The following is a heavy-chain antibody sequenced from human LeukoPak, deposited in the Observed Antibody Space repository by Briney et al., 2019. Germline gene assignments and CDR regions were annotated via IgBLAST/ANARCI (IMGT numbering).Heavy chain of an antibody. CDR2: IYYSGST. Sequence: LETLSLTCIVSGGSIGSSSYYWGWIRQSPGKGLEWIGSIYYSGSTYYNPSLKSRVTISVDTSKNQFALKLSSVTAADTAVYYCARVRGLGVITPYLDYWGQGTLVTVSS. J-gene: IGHJ4*02. CDR3: ARVRGLGVITPYLDY. CDR1: GGSIGSSSYY. D-gene: IGHD3-16*02. V-gene: IGHV4-39*01.